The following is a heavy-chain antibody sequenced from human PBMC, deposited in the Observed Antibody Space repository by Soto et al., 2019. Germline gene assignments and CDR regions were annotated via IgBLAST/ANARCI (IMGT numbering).Heavy chain of an antibody. J-gene: IGHJ4*02. D-gene: IGHD5-18*01. CDR2: IKQDGSEK. CDR1: GFTFSSYW. V-gene: IGHV3-7*05. CDR3: ARDRAMDDY. Sequence: PGGSLRLSCAASGFTFSSYWMNWVRQAPGKGLEWVANIKQDGSEKNYVDPVKGRFTISRDNAKNSLYLQMNSLRAEDTAVYYCARDRAMDDYWGQGTLVTVSS.